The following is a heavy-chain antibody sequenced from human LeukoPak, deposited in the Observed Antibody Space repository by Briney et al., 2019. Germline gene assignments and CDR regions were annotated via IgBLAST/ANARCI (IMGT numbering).Heavy chain of an antibody. CDR3: AGQGRMLSAFDY. Sequence: ASETLSLTCTVSGGSISSSSYYWGWIRQPPGKGLEWIGSIYYSGSTYYNPSLKSRVTISVDTSKNQFSLKLSSVTAADTAVYYCAGQGRMLSAFDYWGQGTLVTVSS. V-gene: IGHV4-39*01. D-gene: IGHD2-8*01. J-gene: IGHJ4*02. CDR1: GGSISSSSYY. CDR2: IYYSGST.